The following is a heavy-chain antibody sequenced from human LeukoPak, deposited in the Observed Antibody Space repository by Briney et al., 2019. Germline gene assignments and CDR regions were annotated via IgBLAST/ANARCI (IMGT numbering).Heavy chain of an antibody. Sequence: SETLSLTCAAHGGSFSGYYWSWIRQPPGKGLEWIGEINHSGSTYYNPSLKSRVTISVDRSKNQFSLKLSSVTAADTAVYYCARVRGVTVVDYWGQGTLVTVSS. V-gene: IGHV4-34*01. CDR3: ARVRGVTVVDY. J-gene: IGHJ4*02. CDR2: INHSGST. CDR1: GGSFSGYY. D-gene: IGHD3-10*01.